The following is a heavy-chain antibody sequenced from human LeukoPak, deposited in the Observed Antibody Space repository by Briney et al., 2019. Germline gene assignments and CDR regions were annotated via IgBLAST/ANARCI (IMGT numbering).Heavy chain of an antibody. D-gene: IGHD6-6*01. V-gene: IGHV3-23*01. Sequence: GGSLRLSCAASGFTFSSYAMSWVRQAPGKGLEWVSAISGSGGSTYCADSVKGRFTISRDNSKNTLYLQMNSLRAEDTAVYYCAKDREYSSSPYYFDYWGQGTLVTVSS. CDR2: ISGSGGST. CDR1: GFTFSSYA. J-gene: IGHJ4*02. CDR3: AKDREYSSSPYYFDY.